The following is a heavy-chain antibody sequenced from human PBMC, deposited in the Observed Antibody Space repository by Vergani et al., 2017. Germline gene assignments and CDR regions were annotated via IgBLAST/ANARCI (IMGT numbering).Heavy chain of an antibody. Sequence: QVQLQQSGPGLVKPSQTLSLTCAISGDSVSSNSAAWNWIRQSPSRGLEWLGRTYYRSKWYNDYAVSVKSRITINPDTSKNQFSLQLNSVTPEDTAVYYCAREGVRGVGGYYYYYGMDVWGQGTTVTVSS. J-gene: IGHJ6*02. CDR2: TYYRSKWYN. V-gene: IGHV6-1*01. CDR3: AREGVRGVGGYYYYYGMDV. CDR1: GDSVSSNSAA. D-gene: IGHD3-10*01.